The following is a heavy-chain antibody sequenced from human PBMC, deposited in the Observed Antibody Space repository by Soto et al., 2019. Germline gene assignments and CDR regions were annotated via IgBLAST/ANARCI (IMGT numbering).Heavy chain of an antibody. CDR1: GYTFTSYG. V-gene: IGHV1-18*01. D-gene: IGHD2-15*01. Sequence: ASVKVSCKASGYTFTSYGISWVRQAPGQVLEWMGWISAYNGNTNYAQKLQGRVTMTTDTSTSTAYMELRSLRSDDTAAYYCARDVLIYCSGGSCKAFDIWGQGTMVTVSS. CDR3: ARDVLIYCSGGSCKAFDI. CDR2: ISAYNGNT. J-gene: IGHJ3*02.